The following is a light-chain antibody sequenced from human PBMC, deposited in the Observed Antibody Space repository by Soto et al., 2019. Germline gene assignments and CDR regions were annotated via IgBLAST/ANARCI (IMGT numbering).Light chain of an antibody. V-gene: IGKV1-5*03. CDR1: QGINMR. J-gene: IGKJ1*01. Sequence: DIQMTQSPSTLSASVGDSVTIPCRASQGINMRLAWYQQKAGGAPKLLISKASTVQSGVPSRFSGSGSGTEFTLTISSLQPDDFATYFCQQYSDYPRTFGQGTKVEIK. CDR2: KAS. CDR3: QQYSDYPRT.